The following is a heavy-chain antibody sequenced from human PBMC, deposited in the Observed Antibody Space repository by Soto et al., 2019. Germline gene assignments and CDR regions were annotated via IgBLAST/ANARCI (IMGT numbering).Heavy chain of an antibody. CDR3: ARDSGVGYGMDV. Sequence: GESLRLSCAASGFTFSSYSMNWVRQAPGKGLEWVSYITKSSRIIYYTDSVKGRFTISRDNAKNSLYLQMNSLRAEDTAVYYCARDSGVGYGMDVWGQGTTVTVSS. CDR2: ITKSSRII. D-gene: IGHD3-10*01. V-gene: IGHV3-48*01. J-gene: IGHJ6*02. CDR1: GFTFSSYS.